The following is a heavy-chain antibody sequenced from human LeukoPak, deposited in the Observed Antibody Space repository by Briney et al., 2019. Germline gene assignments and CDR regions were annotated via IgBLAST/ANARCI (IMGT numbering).Heavy chain of an antibody. D-gene: IGHD2-21*02. CDR1: GGSISSGRYY. Sequence: PSQTLSLTCTVSGGSISSGRYYWTWIRQPAGKGLEWIGRLYTNYNTNYNPSLESRVSISVDTSKSQFYLQLTSVTAADTAVYFCARGVVTDDYYMDVWGKGTTVIVSS. CDR2: LYTNYNT. J-gene: IGHJ6*03. V-gene: IGHV4-61*02. CDR3: ARGVVTDDYYMDV.